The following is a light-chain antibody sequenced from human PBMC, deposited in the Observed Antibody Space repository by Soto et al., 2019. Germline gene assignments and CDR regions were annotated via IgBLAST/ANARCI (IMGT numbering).Light chain of an antibody. Sequence: ENVLTQSPGTLSLSPGERATLSCRASQSVSARSLAWYQHKTGQAPRLLIHGASSRTTGIPDRLSGSGSGTGFNLINSKLEPEEFAVYYWLQYGSSWYTFGQGTKLDIK. CDR2: GAS. V-gene: IGKV3-20*01. CDR1: QSVSARS. J-gene: IGKJ2*01. CDR3: LQYGSSWYT.